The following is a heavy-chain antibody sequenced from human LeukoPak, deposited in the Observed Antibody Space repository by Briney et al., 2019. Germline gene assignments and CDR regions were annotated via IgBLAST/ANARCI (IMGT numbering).Heavy chain of an antibody. Sequence: SETLSLTCTVSGGSISSYYWSWIRQPPGKGLEWIASGDYSGGTYYNPSLESRVAISADMSKNQVSLKLTSVTGADTAVYYCAGERGEEYSSGWYKTNYFYNWGQGIRVTVSS. V-gene: IGHV4-59*12. J-gene: IGHJ4*02. D-gene: IGHD6-19*01. CDR3: AGERGEEYSSGWYKTNYFYN. CDR2: GDYSGGT. CDR1: GGSISSYY.